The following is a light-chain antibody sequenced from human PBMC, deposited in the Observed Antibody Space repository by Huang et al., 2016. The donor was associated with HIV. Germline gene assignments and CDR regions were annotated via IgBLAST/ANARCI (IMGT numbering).Light chain of an antibody. CDR3: QQYNNWPPWT. CDR2: GAS. Sequence: EIVMTQSSATLSVSPGERATLSCRASQSVSSNLAWYQQKPGQAPRLLIYGASTRATGIPASYSGSGSGTEFTLTISGLHSEDFAVYYCQQYNNWPPWTFGQGTKVEIK. CDR1: QSVSSN. V-gene: IGKV3-15*01. J-gene: IGKJ1*01.